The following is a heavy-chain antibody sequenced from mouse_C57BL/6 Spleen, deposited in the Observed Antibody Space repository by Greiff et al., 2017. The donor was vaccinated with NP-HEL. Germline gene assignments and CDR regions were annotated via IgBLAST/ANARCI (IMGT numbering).Heavy chain of an antibody. Sequence: QVQLQQPGAELVKPGASVKMSCKASGYTFTSYWITWVKQRPGQGLEWIGAIYPGSGSTNYNEKFKSKATLTVDTSSSTAYMQLSSLTSEDSAVYYCARSGITTVVATSWYFDVWGTGTTVTVSS. CDR2: IYPGSGST. CDR3: ARSGITTVVATSWYFDV. CDR1: GYTFTSYW. V-gene: IGHV1-55*01. J-gene: IGHJ1*03. D-gene: IGHD1-1*01.